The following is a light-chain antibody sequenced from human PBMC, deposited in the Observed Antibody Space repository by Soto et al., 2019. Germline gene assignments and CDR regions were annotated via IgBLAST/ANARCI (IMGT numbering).Light chain of an antibody. CDR2: SNN. CDR1: SSNIGSSS. CDR3: AAWDDSLNGWV. Sequence: QSVLTQPPSASGTPGQRVTISCSGSSSNIGSSSVNWYQQLPGTAPKVLIYSNNQRPSGVPDRFSGSKSGTSASLAISGLQSEDEADYYCAAWDDSLNGWVFGGGTKVTAL. J-gene: IGLJ3*02. V-gene: IGLV1-44*01.